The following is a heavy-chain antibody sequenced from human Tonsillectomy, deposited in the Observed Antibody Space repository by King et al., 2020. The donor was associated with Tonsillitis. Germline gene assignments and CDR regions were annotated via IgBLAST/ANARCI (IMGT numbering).Heavy chain of an antibody. V-gene: IGHV1-46*01. D-gene: IGHD4-17*01. Sequence: VQLVESGAEVEKPGASVMLSCKASGYTFTSYFMHWVRQAPGQGLEWMGIINPSGGGTTYAQKFQGRVTMTRDTSTSTVYMELSSLRSEDTAVYYCARLTNNYGDYEGAFDIWGQGTLVTVSS. CDR1: GYTFTSYF. CDR3: ARLTNNYGDYEGAFDI. CDR2: INPSGGGT. J-gene: IGHJ3*02.